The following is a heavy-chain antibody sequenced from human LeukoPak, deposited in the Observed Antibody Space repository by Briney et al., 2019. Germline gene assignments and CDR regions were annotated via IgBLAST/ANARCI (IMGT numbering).Heavy chain of an antibody. D-gene: IGHD6-13*01. CDR2: IYYSGST. Sequence: ETSETLSLTCTVSGGSISSGGYYWSWIRQHPGKGLEWIGYIYYSGSTYYNPSLKSRVTISVDTSKNQFSLKLSSVTAADTAVYYCARSRRGNSSWYQVNWFDPWGQGTLVTVSS. CDR3: ARSRRGNSSWYQVNWFDP. V-gene: IGHV4-31*03. CDR1: GGSISSGGYY. J-gene: IGHJ5*02.